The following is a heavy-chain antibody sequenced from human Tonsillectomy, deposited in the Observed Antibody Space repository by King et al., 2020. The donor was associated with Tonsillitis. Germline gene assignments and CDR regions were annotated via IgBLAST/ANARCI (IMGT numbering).Heavy chain of an antibody. CDR2: ISYDGSNK. J-gene: IGHJ6*02. CDR3: VRGWETDYYKRRNYYYYYGMDV. CDR1: GFTFSSYA. D-gene: IGHD3-9*01. Sequence: QLVQSGGGVVQPGRSLRLSCAASGFTFSSYAMHWVRQAPGKGLEWVALISYDGSNKYYADSVKGRFTISRDNSKNTLFLQMNSLRAEDTAVYYCVRGWETDYYKRRNYYYYYGMDVWGQGTTVTVAS. V-gene: IGHV3-30-3*01.